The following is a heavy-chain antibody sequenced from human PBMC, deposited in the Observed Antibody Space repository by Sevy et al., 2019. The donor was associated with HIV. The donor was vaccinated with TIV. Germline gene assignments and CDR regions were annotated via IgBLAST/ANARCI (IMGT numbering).Heavy chain of an antibody. Sequence: GGSLRLSCAASGFTFSRFALHWVRQAPGKGLEWVAVISYDGGEKYYADSVKGRITISRDNSKNTVFLQMKSLRPEDTAVYYCARDSGLYSSSPFDYWGQGTLVTVSS. CDR3: ARDSGLYSSSPFDY. D-gene: IGHD6-6*01. J-gene: IGHJ4*02. CDR2: ISYDGGEK. V-gene: IGHV3-30-3*01. CDR1: GFTFSRFA.